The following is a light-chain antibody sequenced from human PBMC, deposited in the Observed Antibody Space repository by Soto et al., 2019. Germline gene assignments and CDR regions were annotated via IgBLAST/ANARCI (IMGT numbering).Light chain of an antibody. CDR3: QQSYSTPPV. Sequence: DIQMTQSPSSLSASVGDRVTITCRASQSISSYLNWYQQKPGKAPKRLIYAASSLQSGVPSRFSGSGSGTDFTLTISSLQPEDFATYYCQQSYSTPPVFGQGTKVEIK. CDR1: QSISSY. V-gene: IGKV1-39*01. CDR2: AAS. J-gene: IGKJ1*01.